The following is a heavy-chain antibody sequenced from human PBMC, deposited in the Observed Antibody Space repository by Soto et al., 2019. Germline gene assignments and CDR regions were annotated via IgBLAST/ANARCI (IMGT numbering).Heavy chain of an antibody. Sequence: HPGGSLRLSCAASGFTFSSYWMSWVRQAPGKGLEWVANRKQDGSEKYYVDSVKGRFTISSDNAKNSLYLQMNSLRAEDTAVYCCARFIGGAYGMDVWGQGTTVTVSS. CDR1: GFTFSSYW. CDR3: ARFIGGAYGMDV. J-gene: IGHJ6*02. CDR2: RKQDGSEK. D-gene: IGHD2-15*01. V-gene: IGHV3-7*01.